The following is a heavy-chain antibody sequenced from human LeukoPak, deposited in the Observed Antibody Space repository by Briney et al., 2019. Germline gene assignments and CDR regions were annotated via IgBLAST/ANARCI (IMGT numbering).Heavy chain of an antibody. D-gene: IGHD5-18*01. J-gene: IGHJ4*02. CDR1: GGTFSSYA. CDR3: ARAPSGYSYGPPSKYSFDY. Sequence: GASVKVSCKASGGTFSSYAISWVRQAPGQGLEWMGRIIPILGIANYAQKFQGRVTITADKSTSTAYMELSSLRSEDTAVYYCARAPSGYSYGPPSKYSFDYWGQGTLVTVSS. CDR2: IIPILGIA. V-gene: IGHV1-69*04.